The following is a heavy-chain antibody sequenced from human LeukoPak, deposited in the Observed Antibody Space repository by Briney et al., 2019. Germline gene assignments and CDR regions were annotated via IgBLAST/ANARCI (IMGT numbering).Heavy chain of an antibody. D-gene: IGHD5-18*01. V-gene: IGHV4-34*01. CDR1: GGSFSVYY. Sequence: PSETLSLTCAVYGGSFSVYYWSRIRQPPGKGLEWIGEINHSGSTNYNPSIMSRVAISVDKTKNQFSRKRSSVTGAHTAVHYFTGARPDTAMAVDYWGQGTLVTVFS. CDR2: INHSGST. J-gene: IGHJ4*02. CDR3: TGARPDTAMAVDY.